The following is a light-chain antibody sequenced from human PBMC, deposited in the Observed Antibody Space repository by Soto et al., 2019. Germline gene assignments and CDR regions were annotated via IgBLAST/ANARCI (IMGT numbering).Light chain of an antibody. CDR1: SSNIGAGHV. Sequence: QSALTQPPSVSGAPGQTVTMSCTGNSSNIGAGHVVHWYQVLPGTAPKLLIFANTNRPSGVPDRFSVSKSDTSASLAITGLQPEDAAEYYCQSYDTSLSVVVFGGGTKLTVL. V-gene: IGLV1-40*01. CDR2: ANT. CDR3: QSYDTSLSVVV. J-gene: IGLJ2*01.